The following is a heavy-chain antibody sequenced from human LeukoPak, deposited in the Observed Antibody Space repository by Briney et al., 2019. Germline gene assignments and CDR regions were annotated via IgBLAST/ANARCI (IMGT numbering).Heavy chain of an antibody. D-gene: IGHD1-14*01. J-gene: IGHJ6*03. CDR1: GYTFTGYY. CDR3: ASGPRNYYYMDV. CDR2: IIPIFGTG. V-gene: IGHV1-69*05. Sequence: SVKVSCKASGYTFTGYYMHWVRQAPGQGLEWMGRIIPIFGTGNYAQKLQGRVTITTDESTSTAYMELSSLRSEDTAVYYCASGPRNYYYMDVWGKGTTVTVSS.